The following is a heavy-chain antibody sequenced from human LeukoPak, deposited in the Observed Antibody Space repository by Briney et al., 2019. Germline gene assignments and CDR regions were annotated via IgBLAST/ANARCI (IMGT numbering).Heavy chain of an antibody. V-gene: IGHV4-59*11. CDR2: IYYSGST. CDR1: GGSISSHY. J-gene: IGHJ3*02. Sequence: SETLSLTCTVSGGSISSHYWSWIRQPPGKGLEWIGYIYYSGSTNYNPSLKSRVTISVDTSKNQFSLKLSSVTAADTAVYYCARDAGEEFRSGYYADAFDIWGQGTMVTVSS. CDR3: ARDAGEEFRSGYYADAFDI. D-gene: IGHD3-3*01.